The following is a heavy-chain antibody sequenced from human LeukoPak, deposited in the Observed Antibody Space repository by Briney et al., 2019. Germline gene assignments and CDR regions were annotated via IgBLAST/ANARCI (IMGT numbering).Heavy chain of an antibody. D-gene: IGHD3-9*01. V-gene: IGHV3-23*01. CDR1: GFTFSSYA. Sequence: GGSLRLSCAASGFTFSSYAMSWVRQAPGKGLEWVSGISGSDGSTNYADSVKGRFTISRENSKNTLYLQMNSLGAEDTAVYYCARGGGGNSDFLTTYTGASLSFDYWGQGALVTVSS. CDR2: ISGSDGST. J-gene: IGHJ4*02. CDR3: ARGGGGNSDFLTTYTGASLSFDY.